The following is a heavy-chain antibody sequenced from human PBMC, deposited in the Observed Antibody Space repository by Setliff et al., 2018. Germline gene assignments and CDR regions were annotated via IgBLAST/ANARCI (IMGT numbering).Heavy chain of an antibody. V-gene: IGHV3-21*01. Sequence: SLNWVRQAPGKGLEWVSSISSSSSYIYYADSVQGRFTISRDNAKSSLYLQMNSLRAEDTAVYYCARDQGSYGYRAFDSWGQGALVTVSS. CDR1: S. CDR3: ARDQGSYGYRAFDS. D-gene: IGHD3-16*01. CDR2: ISSSSSYI. J-gene: IGHJ4*02.